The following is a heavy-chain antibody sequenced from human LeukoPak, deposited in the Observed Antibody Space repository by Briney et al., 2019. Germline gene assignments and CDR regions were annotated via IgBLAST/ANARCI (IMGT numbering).Heavy chain of an antibody. CDR1: GFTFSSYW. CDR2: IKQDGSEK. D-gene: IGHD3-22*01. J-gene: IGHJ4*02. V-gene: IGHV3-7*01. CDR3: ARGRRGYSSGYYYDY. Sequence: GGSLRLSCAASGFTFSSYWMSWVRQAPGKGLEWVANIKQDGSEKYYVDSVKGRFTISRDNAKNSLYLQMNSLRAEDTAVYYCARGRRGYSSGYYYDYWGQGTLVTVSS.